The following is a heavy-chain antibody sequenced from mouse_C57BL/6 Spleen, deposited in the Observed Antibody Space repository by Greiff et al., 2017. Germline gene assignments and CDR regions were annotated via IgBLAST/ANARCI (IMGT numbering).Heavy chain of an antibody. CDR2: ISSGSSTI. V-gene: IGHV5-17*01. CDR1: GFTFSDYG. D-gene: IGHD1-1*01. Sequence: EVMLVESGGGLVKPGGSLKLSCAASGFTFSDYGMHWVRQAPEKGLEWVAYISSGSSTIYYADTVKGRFTISRDNAKNTLFLQMTSLRSEDTAMYYCANLYGSKYFDVWGTGTTVTVSS. J-gene: IGHJ1*03. CDR3: ANLYGSKYFDV.